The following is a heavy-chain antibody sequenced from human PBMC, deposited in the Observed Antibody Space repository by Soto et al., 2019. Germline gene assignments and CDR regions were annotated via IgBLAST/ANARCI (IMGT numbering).Heavy chain of an antibody. CDR2: ISSRGDNT. CDR3: AKGGRYSTSIGDF. D-gene: IGHD6-13*01. V-gene: IGHV3-23*01. J-gene: IGHJ4*02. CDR1: GFTFSTAA. Sequence: EVQLLESGGGLVQPGGSLRLSCVASGFTFSTAAMSWVRQAPGKGLEWVSSISSRGDNTYYADSVKGRVTVSRDNSKTTLFVQMNSLRAEDTAVYYCAKGGRYSTSIGDFWGQGTLVTVSS.